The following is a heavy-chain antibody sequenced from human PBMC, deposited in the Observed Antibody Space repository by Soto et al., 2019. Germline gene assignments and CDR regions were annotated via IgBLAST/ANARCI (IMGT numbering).Heavy chain of an antibody. V-gene: IGHV4-39*01. CDR2: IYYTGST. J-gene: IGHJ6*02. Sequence: SETLSLTCTVSGGSISSSNSYWGWIRQPPGKGLEWIGSIYYTGSTYYNPSLKSRVTISADKSKNQFSLKLSSVTAADPAVYYCARPRHYGSGSAVPPREYVMDVWGQGTTVIVSS. CDR3: ARPRHYGSGSAVPPREYVMDV. D-gene: IGHD3-10*01. CDR1: GGSISSSNSY.